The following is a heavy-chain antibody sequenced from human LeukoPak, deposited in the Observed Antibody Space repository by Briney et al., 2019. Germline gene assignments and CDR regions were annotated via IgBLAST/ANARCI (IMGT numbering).Heavy chain of an antibody. CDR1: EITFSSSW. Sequence: PGGSLRLSCAASEITFSSSWRHWVRQAPGKSLVWVSRVNSGGTATNYADFVKGRFTISRDNAKNTLYLQMNSLRFEDSAVYYCTRGLSSYYGYFDYWGQGTLVTVSS. V-gene: IGHV3-74*01. J-gene: IGHJ4*02. CDR3: TRGLSSYYGYFDY. D-gene: IGHD3-3*01. CDR2: VNSGGTAT.